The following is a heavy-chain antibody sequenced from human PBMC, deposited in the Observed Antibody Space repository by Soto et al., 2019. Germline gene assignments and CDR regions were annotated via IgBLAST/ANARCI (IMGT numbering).Heavy chain of an antibody. J-gene: IGHJ5*02. CDR1: GYTFSNYG. D-gene: IGHD2-2*01. CDR3: ARVVPGAEAWFGP. V-gene: IGHV1-18*01. Sequence: ASVKVSCKTSGYTFSNYGITWVRQAPGQPLEWLGWISLYSDGTNYAQKFQGRVSMTTDTSTTTAYMELRSLRSDDTAVYYCARVVPGAEAWFGPWGQGTRVTVPQ. CDR2: ISLYSDGT.